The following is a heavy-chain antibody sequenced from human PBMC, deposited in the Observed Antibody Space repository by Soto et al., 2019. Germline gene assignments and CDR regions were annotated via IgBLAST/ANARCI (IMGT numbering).Heavy chain of an antibody. CDR3: ARGGQLEPSGEGFDY. V-gene: IGHV1-69*13. Sequence: ASVKVSCKASGGTFSSYAISWVRQAPGQGLEWMGGIIPIFGTANYAQKFQGRVTITDDESTSTAYMELSSLRSEDTAVYYCARGGQLEPSGEGFDYWGQGTLVTVSS. CDR1: GGTFSSYA. J-gene: IGHJ4*02. D-gene: IGHD1-1*01. CDR2: IIPIFGTA.